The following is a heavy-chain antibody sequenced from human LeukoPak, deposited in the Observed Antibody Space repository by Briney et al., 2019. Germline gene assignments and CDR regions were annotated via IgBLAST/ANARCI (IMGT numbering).Heavy chain of an antibody. CDR2: INHSGST. D-gene: IGHD4-11*01. Sequence: SETLSLTCAVYGGSFSGYYWSWTRQPPGKGLEWIGEINHSGSTNYNPSLKSRVTISVGTSKNQFSLKLSSVTAADTAVYYCARVESTVTTPYDYWGQGTLVTVSS. J-gene: IGHJ4*02. V-gene: IGHV4-34*01. CDR1: GGSFSGYY. CDR3: ARVESTVTTPYDY.